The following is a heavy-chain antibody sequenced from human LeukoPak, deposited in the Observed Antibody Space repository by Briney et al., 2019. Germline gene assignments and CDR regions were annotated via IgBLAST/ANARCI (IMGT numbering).Heavy chain of an antibody. J-gene: IGHJ6*04. V-gene: IGHV1-69*05. Sequence: SVKVSCKAPGGTFSSYAISWVRQAPGQGLEWMGGIIPIFGTGNYAQKFQGRVTITTDESTSTAYMELSSLGSEDTAVYYCASRFYDILTGFPQDVWGKGTTVTVSS. D-gene: IGHD3-9*01. CDR3: ASRFYDILTGFPQDV. CDR1: GGTFSSYA. CDR2: IIPIFGTG.